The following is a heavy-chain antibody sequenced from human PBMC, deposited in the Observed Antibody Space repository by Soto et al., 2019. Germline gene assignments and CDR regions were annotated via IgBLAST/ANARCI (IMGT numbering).Heavy chain of an antibody. CDR2: ISSSGSTI. CDR1: GFTFSDYY. CDR3: ARETNDYVWGSYRPYFDY. V-gene: IGHV3-11*01. J-gene: IGHJ4*02. D-gene: IGHD3-16*02. Sequence: GGSLRLSCAASGFTFSDYYMSWIRQAPGKGLEWVSYISSSGSTIYYADSVKGRFTISRDNAKNSLYLQMNSLRAEDTAVYYCARETNDYVWGSYRPYFDYWGQGTLVTVSS.